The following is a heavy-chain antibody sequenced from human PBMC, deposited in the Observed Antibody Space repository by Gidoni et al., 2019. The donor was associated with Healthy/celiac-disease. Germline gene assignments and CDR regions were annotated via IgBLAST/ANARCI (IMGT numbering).Heavy chain of an antibody. D-gene: IGHD3-22*01. CDR3: AGGFGDYYDSSGYYLQFDY. CDR1: GFRFTDYY. Sequence: QVQLVEPGGGLIKPGGSLTPSCAAGGFRFTDYYMSWIRQAPGKGLEWVSYISSSGSTIYYADSVKGRFTISRDNAKNSLYLQMNSLRAEDTAVYYCAGGFGDYYDSSGYYLQFDYWGQGTLVTVSS. J-gene: IGHJ4*02. V-gene: IGHV3-11*01. CDR2: ISSSGSTI.